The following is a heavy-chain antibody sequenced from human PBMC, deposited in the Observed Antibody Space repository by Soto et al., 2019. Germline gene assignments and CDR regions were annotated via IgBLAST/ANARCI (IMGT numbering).Heavy chain of an antibody. Sequence: GGSLRLSCAASGFTFSSYGMHWVRQAPGKGLEWVAVISYDGSNKYYADSVKGRFTISRDNSKNTLYLQMNSLRAEDTAVYYCAKDKVDFDWLLADYWGQGTLVTVSS. D-gene: IGHD3-9*01. CDR2: ISYDGSNK. CDR1: GFTFSSYG. J-gene: IGHJ4*02. CDR3: AKDKVDFDWLLADY. V-gene: IGHV3-30*18.